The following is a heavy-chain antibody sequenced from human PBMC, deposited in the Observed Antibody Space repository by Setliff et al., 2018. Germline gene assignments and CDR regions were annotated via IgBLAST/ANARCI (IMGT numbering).Heavy chain of an antibody. J-gene: IGHJ3*01. Sequence: GASVKVSCKASGYTFTNYGITWVRQAPGQGLEWMGWINNYNFNTNYAQKLQGRVTMTTDTSTSTAYMELRSLRSDDTAMYFCAFSSLPLCSGGNCPNVFDVWAQGTRATVS. CDR1: GYTFTNYG. D-gene: IGHD2-15*01. CDR2: INNYNFNT. V-gene: IGHV1-18*01. CDR3: AFSSLPLCSGGNCPNVFDV.